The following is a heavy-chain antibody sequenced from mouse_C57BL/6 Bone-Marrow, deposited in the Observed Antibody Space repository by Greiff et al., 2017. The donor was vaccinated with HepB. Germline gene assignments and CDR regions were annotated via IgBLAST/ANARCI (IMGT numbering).Heavy chain of an antibody. CDR1: GYTFTSYG. J-gene: IGHJ4*01. CDR3: ARYGYYGAMDY. Sequence: LVESGAELARPGASVKLSCKASGYTFTSYGISWVKQRTGQGLEWIGEIYPRSGNTYYNEKFKGKATLTADKSSSTAYMELRSLTSEDSAVYFCARYGYYGAMDYWGQGTSVTVSS. CDR2: IYPRSGNT. D-gene: IGHD2-3*01. V-gene: IGHV1-81*01.